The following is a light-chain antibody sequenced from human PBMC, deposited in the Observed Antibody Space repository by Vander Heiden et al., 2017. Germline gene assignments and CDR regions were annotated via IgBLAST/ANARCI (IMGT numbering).Light chain of an antibody. CDR3: ISYAGSNNLV. CDR1: SSDVGGYKD. J-gene: IGLJ2*01. CDR2: EVT. V-gene: IGLV2-8*01. Sequence: ALLPHPPPSASPREAVTVSCSGTSSDVGGYKDVSWYQQHAGKATKLMIEEVTRRPSGVTDRFSGYKSGNTATLTVSVLQAEDEADYYCISYAGSNNLVFGGGTKLTVL.